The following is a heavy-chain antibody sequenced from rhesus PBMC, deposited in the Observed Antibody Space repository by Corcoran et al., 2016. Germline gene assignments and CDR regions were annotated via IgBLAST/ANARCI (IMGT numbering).Heavy chain of an antibody. Sequence: QVQLQESGPGVVKPSETPSLTCAVSGGSISDSYRWSWIRQPPGKGLEWIGYIYGSSTSTNYNPSLKSRVTISKDTSKNQFSLKLSSVTAADTAVYYCARIYSSGPDYWGQGVLVTVSS. J-gene: IGHJ4*01. D-gene: IGHD6-31*01. CDR1: GGSISDSYR. V-gene: IGHV4S10*01. CDR2: IYGSSTST. CDR3: ARIYSSGPDY.